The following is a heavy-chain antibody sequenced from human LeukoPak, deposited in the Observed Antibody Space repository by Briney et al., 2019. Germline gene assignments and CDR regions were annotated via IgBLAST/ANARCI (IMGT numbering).Heavy chain of an antibody. CDR2: IYPNNGAT. D-gene: IGHD3-10*01. V-gene: IGHV1-2*02. Sequence: ASVKVSFKASGYTFSVTGWYLYWLRQAPGQGLECMGWIYPNNGATAYAQKFQGRVAMTRDTSITTAYMELSRLRPDDTAVYYCARDGPAQMVDFDYWGQGTLVTVSS. J-gene: IGHJ4*02. CDR1: GYTFSVTGWY. CDR3: ARDGPAQMVDFDY.